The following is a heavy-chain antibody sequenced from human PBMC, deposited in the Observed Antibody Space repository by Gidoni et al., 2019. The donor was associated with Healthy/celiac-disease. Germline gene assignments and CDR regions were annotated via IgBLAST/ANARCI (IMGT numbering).Heavy chain of an antibody. Sequence: VQLQESGPGLVKPSATLSLTCTFSGGSISSYYWSWIRQPAGKGLEWIGRIYTSGSTNYNPSRKSRVTRSVETTKNKFSLKLSSGTAADTAVYYGARDGGGSSSWYGYWGQGTLVTVSS. CDR2: IYTSGST. J-gene: IGHJ4*02. D-gene: IGHD6-13*01. CDR1: GGSISSYY. V-gene: IGHV4-4*07. CDR3: ARDGGGSSSWYGY.